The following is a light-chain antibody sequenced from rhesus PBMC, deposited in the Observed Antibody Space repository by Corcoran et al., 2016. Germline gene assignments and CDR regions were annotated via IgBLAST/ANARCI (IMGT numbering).Light chain of an antibody. CDR2: RAS. CDR1: QGISNW. CDR3: PQHYNSPPSS. V-gene: IGKV1-69*01. J-gene: IGKJ2*01. Sequence: DIQMTQSPSSLSASVGDRVTITCRASQGISNWLAWYQQKPGKAPKLLIYRASNLETGVPSRFSGSGSGTYFTLPISSLQPDDLATYSFPQHYNSPPSSFGPGTKVEIQ.